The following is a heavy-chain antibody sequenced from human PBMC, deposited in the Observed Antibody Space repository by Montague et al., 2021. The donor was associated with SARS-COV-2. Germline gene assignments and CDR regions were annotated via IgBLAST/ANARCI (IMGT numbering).Heavy chain of an antibody. CDR2: ISGSGDTL. V-gene: IGHV3-23*01. Sequence: SLRLSCAASGFTVSSYALTWVRQAPGQGLEWVSTISGSGDTLEYSYSXXVHFPISRDNSKNTLYLQMNGLRVEDTAIYYCAKDLFDTNLADALDIWGQGTVVTVSS. CDR1: GFTVSSYA. D-gene: IGHD3-3*01. CDR3: AKDLFDTNLADALDI. J-gene: IGHJ3*02.